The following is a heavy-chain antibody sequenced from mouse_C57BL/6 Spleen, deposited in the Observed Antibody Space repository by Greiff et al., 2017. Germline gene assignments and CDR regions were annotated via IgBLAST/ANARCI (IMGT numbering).Heavy chain of an antibody. CDR3: TGPRGYYLYYAMDY. CDR1: GFTFSNYW. D-gene: IGHD2-3*01. J-gene: IGHJ4*01. Sequence: EVKVEESGGGLVQPGGSMKLSCVASGFTFSNYWMNWVSQSPEKGLEWVAQIRLKSDNYATHYAESVKGRFTISRDDSKSSVYLQMNNLRAEDTGIYYCTGPRGYYLYYAMDYWGQGTSVTVSS. CDR2: IRLKSDNYAT. V-gene: IGHV6-3*01.